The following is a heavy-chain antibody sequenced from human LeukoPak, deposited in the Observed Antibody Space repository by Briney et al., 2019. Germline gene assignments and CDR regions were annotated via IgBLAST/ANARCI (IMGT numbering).Heavy chain of an antibody. CDR1: GGTFSSYA. J-gene: IGHJ3*02. V-gene: IGHV1-69*05. Sequence: SVKVSCTASGGTFSSYAISWVRQAPGQGLEWMGRIIPIIGTANYAQKFQGRVTITTDESTSTAYMELSSLRSEDTAVYYCARDGTAVVVVAATHRAFDIWGQGTMVTVSS. CDR3: ARDGTAVVVVAATHRAFDI. CDR2: IIPIIGTA. D-gene: IGHD2-15*01.